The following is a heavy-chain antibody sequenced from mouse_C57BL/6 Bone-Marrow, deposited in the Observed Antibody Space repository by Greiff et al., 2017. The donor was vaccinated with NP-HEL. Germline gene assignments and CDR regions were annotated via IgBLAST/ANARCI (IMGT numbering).Heavy chain of an antibody. D-gene: IGHD2-5*01. CDR1: GFTFSDYG. CDR3: ARQDSNYAWFAY. CDR2: ISNLAYSI. Sequence: DVKLVESGGGLVQPGGSLKLSCAASGFTFSDYGMAWVRQAPRKGPEWVAFISNLAYSIYYADTVTGRFTISRENAKNTLYLEMSSLRSEDTAMYYCARQDSNYAWFAYWGQGTLVTVSA. J-gene: IGHJ3*01. V-gene: IGHV5-15*01.